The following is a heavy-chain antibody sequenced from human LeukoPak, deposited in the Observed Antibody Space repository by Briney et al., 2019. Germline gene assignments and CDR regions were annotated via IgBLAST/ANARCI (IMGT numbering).Heavy chain of an antibody. V-gene: IGHV1-69*04. CDR3: AREYILTGYYFDY. D-gene: IGHD3-9*01. J-gene: IGHJ4*02. Sequence: SVKVSCKASGGTFSSYAISWVRQAPGQGLEWMGRIIPILGIANYAQKFQGRVTITADKSTSTAYMELSSLRSEDTAVYYCAREYILTGYYFDYWGQGTLVTVSS. CDR2: IIPILGIA. CDR1: GGTFSSYA.